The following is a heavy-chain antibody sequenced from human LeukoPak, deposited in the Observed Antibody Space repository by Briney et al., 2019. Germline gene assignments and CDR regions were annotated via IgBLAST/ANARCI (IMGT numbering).Heavy chain of an antibody. CDR1: GFTFSSYA. V-gene: IGHV3-23*01. Sequence: GGSLRLSCAASGFTFSSYAMSWVRQVPGKGLEWVLAISGSGGSTYYADSVKGRFTISRDNSKNTLYLQMNSLRAEDTAVYYCAKKLLTVTTWGFDYWGQGTLVTVSS. J-gene: IGHJ4*02. CDR3: AKKLLTVTTWGFDY. CDR2: ISGSGGST. D-gene: IGHD4-11*01.